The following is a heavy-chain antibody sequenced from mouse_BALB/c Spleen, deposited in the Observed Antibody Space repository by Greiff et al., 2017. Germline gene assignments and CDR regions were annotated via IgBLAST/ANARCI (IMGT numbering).Heavy chain of an antibody. V-gene: IGHV1-37*01. Sequence: LVESGPELVKPGASVKISCKASGYSFTGYFMNWVKQSHGKSLEWIGRINPYNGDTFYNQKFKGKATLTVDKSSSTAHMELLSLTSEDSAVYYCGREGGYYGDAMDYWGQGTSVTVSS. J-gene: IGHJ4*01. CDR3: GREGGYYGDAMDY. CDR1: GYSFTGYF. D-gene: IGHD1-1*01. CDR2: INPYNGDT.